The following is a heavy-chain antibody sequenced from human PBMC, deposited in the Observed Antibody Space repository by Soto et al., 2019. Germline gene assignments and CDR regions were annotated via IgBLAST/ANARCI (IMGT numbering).Heavy chain of an antibody. CDR2: INPNSGGT. CDR1: GYTFTGYY. V-gene: IGHV1-2*02. CDR3: ASEYLDYGDYYYYGMDV. D-gene: IGHD4-17*01. J-gene: IGHJ6*02. Sequence: ASVKVSCKASGYTFTGYYMHWVRQAPGQGLEWMGWINPNSGGTNYAQKFQGRVTMTRDTSISTAYMELSRLRSDDTAVYYCASEYLDYGDYYYYGMDVWGQGTTVTVSS.